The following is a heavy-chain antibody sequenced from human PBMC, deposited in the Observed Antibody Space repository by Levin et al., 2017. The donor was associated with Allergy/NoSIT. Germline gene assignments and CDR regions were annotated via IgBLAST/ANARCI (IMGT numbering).Heavy chain of an antibody. V-gene: IGHV3-7*01. CDR3: ARESAYCGGDCYSDY. Sequence: GGSLRLSCAASGFTFSSYWMSWVRQAPGKGLEWVANIKQDGSEKYYVDSVKGRFTISRDNAKNSLYLQMNSLRAEDTAVYYCARESAYCGGDCYSDYWGQGTLVTVSS. J-gene: IGHJ4*02. CDR2: IKQDGSEK. CDR1: GFTFSSYW. D-gene: IGHD2-21*02.